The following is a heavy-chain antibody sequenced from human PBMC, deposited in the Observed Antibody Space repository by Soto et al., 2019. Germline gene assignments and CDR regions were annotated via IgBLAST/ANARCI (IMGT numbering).Heavy chain of an antibody. V-gene: IGHV3-23*01. J-gene: IGHJ4*02. CDR1: GFTFSSYA. CDR3: AARFLEWPPFDY. Sequence: EVQLLESGGGLVQPGGSLRLSCAASGFTFSSYAMSWVRQAPGKGLGWVSAISGSGGSTYYADSVKGRFTISRDNSKNTLYLQMNSVRAEDTAVYYCAARFLEWPPFDYWGQGTLVTVSS. D-gene: IGHD3-3*01. CDR2: ISGSGGST.